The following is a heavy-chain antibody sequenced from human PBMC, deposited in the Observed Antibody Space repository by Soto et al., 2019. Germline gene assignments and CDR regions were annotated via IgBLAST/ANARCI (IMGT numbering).Heavy chain of an antibody. CDR3: ASYDSSGSRGFQH. Sequence: PSETLSLTCTVSGGSISSGGYYWSWIRQHPGKGLEWIGYIFYSGSTYYNPSLKSRLTISVDTSKNQFSLKLSSVTAADTAVYYWASYDSSGSRGFQHWGQGTLVNVSS. J-gene: IGHJ1*01. CDR1: GGSISSGGYY. CDR2: IFYSGST. V-gene: IGHV4-31*03. D-gene: IGHD3-22*01.